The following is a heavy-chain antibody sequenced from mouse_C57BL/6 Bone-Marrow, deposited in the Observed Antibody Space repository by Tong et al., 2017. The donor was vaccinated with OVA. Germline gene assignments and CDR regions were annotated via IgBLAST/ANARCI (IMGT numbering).Heavy chain of an antibody. Sequence: EVQLQESGAELVRSGASVKLSCTASGFNIKDYYTHWVKQRPEQGLEWIGWIDPENGDTEYAPKFQGKATMTADTSSNTAYLQLSSLTSEDTAVYYCTISTMVYSFDYWGQGTTLTVSS. J-gene: IGHJ2*01. CDR1: GFNIKDYY. D-gene: IGHD2-1*01. CDR2: IDPENGDT. CDR3: TISTMVYSFDY. V-gene: IGHV14-4*02.